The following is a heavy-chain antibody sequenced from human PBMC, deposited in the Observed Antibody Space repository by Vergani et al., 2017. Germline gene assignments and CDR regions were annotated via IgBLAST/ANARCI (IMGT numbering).Heavy chain of an antibody. CDR3: AKASSYYYYYYMDV. J-gene: IGHJ6*03. V-gene: IGHV3-23*01. CDR1: GFTFISYA. CDR2: ISGSGGST. Sequence: EVQLLESGGGLVQPGGSLRLSCAASGFTFISYAMSWVRQAPGKGLEWVSAISGSGGSTYYADSVKGRFTISRDNSKNTLYLQMNSLRAEDTAVYYCAKASSYYYYYYMDVWGKGTTVTVSS.